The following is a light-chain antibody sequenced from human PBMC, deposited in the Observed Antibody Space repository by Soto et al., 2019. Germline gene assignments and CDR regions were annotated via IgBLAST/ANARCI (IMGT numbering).Light chain of an antibody. J-gene: IGKJ1*01. CDR2: STS. Sequence: DIQMTQSPSSLSASVGDRFTIICRASQNIKMYLNWYHQKPGKAPNLLIYSTSKLHNGVPSWFSGGGSGTDFTLTISSLQPDDFGTFFCQQSYTTPTFGQGTKVDIK. CDR1: QNIKMY. CDR3: QQSYTTPT. V-gene: IGKV1-39*01.